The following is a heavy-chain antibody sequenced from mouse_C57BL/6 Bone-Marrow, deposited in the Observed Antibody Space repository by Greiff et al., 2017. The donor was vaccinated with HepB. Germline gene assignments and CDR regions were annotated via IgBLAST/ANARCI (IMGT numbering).Heavy chain of an antibody. J-gene: IGHJ3*01. CDR3: ATSYYGSRKGWFAY. CDR2: INPSSGYT. V-gene: IGHV1-4*01. Sequence: VQLQQSGAELARPGASVKMSCKASGYTFTSYTMHWVKQRPGQGLEWIGYINPSSGYTKYNQKFKDKATLTADKSSSTAYMQLSSLTSEDSAVYYCATSYYGSRKGWFAYWGQGTLVTVSA. D-gene: IGHD1-1*01. CDR1: GYTFTSYT.